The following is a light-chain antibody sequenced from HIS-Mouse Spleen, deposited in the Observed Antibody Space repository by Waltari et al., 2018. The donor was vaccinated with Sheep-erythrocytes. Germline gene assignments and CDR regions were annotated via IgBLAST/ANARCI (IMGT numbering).Light chain of an antibody. J-gene: IGKJ4*01. CDR2: KAA. Sequence: DLQMTQSPSTLSSSVGDRVTNACRASQSISSWLAWYQQKPGKAPKLLIYKAASLESGVPSRFSGSGSGTEFTLTISSLQPDDFATYYCQQYNSYSPLTFGGGTKVEIK. CDR1: QSISSW. CDR3: QQYNSYSPLT. V-gene: IGKV1-5*03.